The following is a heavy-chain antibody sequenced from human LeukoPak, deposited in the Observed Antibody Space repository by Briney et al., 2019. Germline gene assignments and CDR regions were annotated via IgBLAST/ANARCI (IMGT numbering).Heavy chain of an antibody. D-gene: IGHD3-3*01. CDR1: GYSFTSYW. CDR3: ARSTFHGDCDFWSGYRMDGYFDY. CDR2: IYPGDSDT. Sequence: GESLKISCKGSGYSFTSYWIGWVRQMPGKGLEWMGIIYPGDSDTRYSPSFQGQVTISADKSISTAYLQWSSLKASDTAMYYCARSTFHGDCDFWSGYRMDGYFDYWGQGTLVTVSS. J-gene: IGHJ4*02. V-gene: IGHV5-51*01.